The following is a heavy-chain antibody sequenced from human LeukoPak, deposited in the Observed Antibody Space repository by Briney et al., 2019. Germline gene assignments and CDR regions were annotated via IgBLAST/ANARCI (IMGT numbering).Heavy chain of an antibody. Sequence: ASVKVSCKASGGTFSSYAISWVRQAPGQGLEWMGGIIPIFGTANYAQKFQGRVTITADKSTSTAYMELSSLRSEDTAVYYCARGRPAAGDDYWGQGTLVTVSS. CDR2: IIPIFGTA. CDR1: GGTFSSYA. J-gene: IGHJ4*02. CDR3: ARGRPAAGDDY. V-gene: IGHV1-69*06. D-gene: IGHD6-13*01.